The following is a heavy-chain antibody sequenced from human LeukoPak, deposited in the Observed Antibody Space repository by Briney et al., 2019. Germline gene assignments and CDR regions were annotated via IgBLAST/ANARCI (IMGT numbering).Heavy chain of an antibody. Sequence: PSETLSLTCTVSGGSISSSSYYWGWIRQPPGKGLEWIGSIYYSGSTYYNPSLKSRVTISVDTSKNQFSLKLSSVTAADTAVYYCARFRPLRLAAAGTADAFDIWGQGTMVTVSS. CDR3: ARFRPLRLAAAGTADAFDI. CDR2: IYYSGST. V-gene: IGHV4-39*07. J-gene: IGHJ3*02. D-gene: IGHD6-13*01. CDR1: GGSISSSSYY.